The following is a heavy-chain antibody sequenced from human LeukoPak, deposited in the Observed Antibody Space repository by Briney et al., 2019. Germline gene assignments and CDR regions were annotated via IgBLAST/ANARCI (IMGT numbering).Heavy chain of an antibody. J-gene: IGHJ4*02. CDR1: GFIFGTYA. Sequence: GGSLRLSCDASGFIFGTYAMAWVRQAPGKGLEWVSGLSGLGYRTHYTDSVRGRFTISRDNSKNTLFLQMNSLRAEDTAIYYCAKYGVGETYFGDYWGQGALVTVSS. D-gene: IGHD1-26*01. CDR3: AKYGVGETYFGDY. CDR2: LSGLGYRT. V-gene: IGHV3-23*01.